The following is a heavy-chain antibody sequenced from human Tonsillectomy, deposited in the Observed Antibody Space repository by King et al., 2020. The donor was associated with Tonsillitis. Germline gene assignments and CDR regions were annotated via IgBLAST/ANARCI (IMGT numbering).Heavy chain of an antibody. Sequence: VQLVQSGGEVKMPGASVKVSCKASGYTLTTYGITWVRQAPGQGLEWMGWISSYNADTKCAQKFQGRVTMTTDTSSNTAHMELRSLRSDDTAVYYCARWAEYYYFHYMDVWGKGTTVTVSS. CDR2: ISSYNADT. J-gene: IGHJ6*03. V-gene: IGHV1-18*01. CDR3: ARWAEYYYFHYMDV. CDR1: GYTLTTYG.